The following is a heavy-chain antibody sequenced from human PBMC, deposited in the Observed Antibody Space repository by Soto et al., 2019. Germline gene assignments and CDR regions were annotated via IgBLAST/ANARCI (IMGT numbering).Heavy chain of an antibody. Sequence: EVQLVESGGGLVQPGGSLKLSCAASGFTFSGSAMHWVRQASGKGLEWVGRIRSKANSYATAYAASVKGRFTISRDDSKNTAYLQMNSLKTEDTAVYYCTVVAGKGGVTNRNAFDIWGQGTMVTVSS. V-gene: IGHV3-73*01. CDR3: TVVAGKGGVTNRNAFDI. CDR2: IRSKANSYAT. J-gene: IGHJ3*02. CDR1: GFTFSGSA. D-gene: IGHD6-19*01.